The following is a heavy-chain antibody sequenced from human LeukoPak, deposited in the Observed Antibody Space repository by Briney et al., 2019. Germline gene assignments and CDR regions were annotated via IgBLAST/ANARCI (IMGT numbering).Heavy chain of an antibody. Sequence: PGGSLRLSCAASGFTFSSYSMNWVRQAPGKGLEWVSYISSSSTIYYADSVKGRFTISRDNSKNTLYLQMNSLRAEDTAVYYCARRGRYGSGSSRIDYWGQGTLVTVSS. J-gene: IGHJ4*02. CDR1: GFTFSSYS. D-gene: IGHD3-10*01. V-gene: IGHV3-48*01. CDR2: ISSSSTI. CDR3: ARRGRYGSGSSRIDY.